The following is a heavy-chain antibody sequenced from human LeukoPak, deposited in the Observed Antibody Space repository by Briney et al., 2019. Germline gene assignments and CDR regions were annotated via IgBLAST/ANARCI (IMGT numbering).Heavy chain of an antibody. Sequence: PGGSLRLSCAASGFTFSSYAMNWVRQAPGKGLEYVSAISSNGGSTYYANSVKGRFTISRDNSKNTLYLQMGSLRAEDMAVYYCARAVKTYYYDSSGSYYFDYWGQGTLVTVSS. J-gene: IGHJ4*02. CDR1: GFTFSSYA. CDR3: ARAVKTYYYDSSGSYYFDY. D-gene: IGHD3-22*01. V-gene: IGHV3-64*01. CDR2: ISSNGGST.